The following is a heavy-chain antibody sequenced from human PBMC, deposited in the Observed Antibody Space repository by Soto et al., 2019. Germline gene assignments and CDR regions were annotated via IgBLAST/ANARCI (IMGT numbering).Heavy chain of an antibody. J-gene: IGHJ3*02. V-gene: IGHV3-23*01. CDR2: ISGSGGST. CDR3: AKGSGPAPIDAFDI. Sequence: GGSLIVSCAASVFAFSIYAMSWVRQAPGKGLEWVSAISGSGGSTYYADSVKGRFTISRDNSKNTLYLQMNSLRAEDTAVYYCAKGSGPAPIDAFDIWGQGTMVTVSS. CDR1: VFAFSIYA.